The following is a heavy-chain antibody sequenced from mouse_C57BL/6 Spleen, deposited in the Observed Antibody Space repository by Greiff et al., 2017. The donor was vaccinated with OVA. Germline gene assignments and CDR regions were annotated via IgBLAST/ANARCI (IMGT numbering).Heavy chain of an antibody. J-gene: IGHJ2*01. Sequence: EVKLVESGGGLVKPGGSLKLSCAASGFTFSSYTMSWVRQTPEKRLEWVATISGGGGNTYYPDSVKGRFTISRDNAKNTLYLQMSSLRSEDTALYYCARLYYDYDERVFDYWGKGTTLTVSS. CDR3: ARLYYDYDERVFDY. D-gene: IGHD2-4*01. CDR2: ISGGGGNT. V-gene: IGHV5-9*01. CDR1: GFTFSSYT.